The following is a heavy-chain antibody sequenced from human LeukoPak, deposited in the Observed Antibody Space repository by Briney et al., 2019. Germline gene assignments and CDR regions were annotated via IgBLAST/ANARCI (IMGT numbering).Heavy chain of an antibody. D-gene: IGHD1-26*01. J-gene: IGHJ4*02. V-gene: IGHV3-53*01. CDR1: GFSVSTSY. Sequence: GGSLRLSCAASGFSVSTSYMSWVRQAPGKGLEYVSVLYDSGDTYYAESVKGRFTISRDNSKNTVYLQMNSLRAEDTALYFCAKKAQYNGNYPLDYWGQGTLVTVSS. CDR2: LYDSGDT. CDR3: AKKAQYNGNYPLDY.